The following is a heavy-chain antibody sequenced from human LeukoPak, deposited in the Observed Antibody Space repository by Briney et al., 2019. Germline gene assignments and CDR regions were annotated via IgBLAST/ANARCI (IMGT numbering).Heavy chain of an antibody. CDR2: IIPIFGTA. V-gene: IGHV1-69*06. D-gene: IGHD3-3*01. Sequence: SVKVSCKASGYTFTFYYMHGVRQAPGQGLEWMGGIIPIFGTANYAQKFQGRVTITADKSTSTAYMELSSLRSEDTAVYYCARALDYDFWSGHASYYYYYMDVWGKGTTVTVSS. CDR1: GYTFTFYY. CDR3: ARALDYDFWSGHASYYYYYMDV. J-gene: IGHJ6*03.